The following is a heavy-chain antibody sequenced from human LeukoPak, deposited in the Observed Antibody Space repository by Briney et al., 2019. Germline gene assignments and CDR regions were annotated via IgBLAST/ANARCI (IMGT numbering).Heavy chain of an antibody. V-gene: IGHV1-69*04. J-gene: IGHJ4*02. CDR3: ASHRVYSGYERVPGFDY. D-gene: IGHD5-12*01. CDR1: GGTFSSYA. CDR2: IIPIFGIA. Sequence: SVKVSCKASGGTFSSYAISWVRQAPGQGLEWMGRIIPIFGIANYAQKFQGRVTITADKSTSTAYMELSSLRSEDTAVYYCASHRVYSGYERVPGFDYWGQGTLVTVSS.